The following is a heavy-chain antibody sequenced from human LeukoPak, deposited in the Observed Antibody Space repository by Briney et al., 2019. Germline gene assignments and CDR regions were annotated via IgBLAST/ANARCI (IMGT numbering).Heavy chain of an antibody. CDR2: ISGSGGST. J-gene: IGHJ5*02. CDR1: GFTFSSYG. D-gene: IGHD6-13*01. CDR3: AKDRPYISSWYGCSTP. Sequence: GGSLRLSCAASGFTFSSYGMSWVRQAPGKGLEWVSAISGSGGSTYYADSVKGRFTISRDNSRNTLSLQMHSLRADDTAVYYCAKDRPYISSWYGCSTPWGQGTLVTVSS. V-gene: IGHV3-23*01.